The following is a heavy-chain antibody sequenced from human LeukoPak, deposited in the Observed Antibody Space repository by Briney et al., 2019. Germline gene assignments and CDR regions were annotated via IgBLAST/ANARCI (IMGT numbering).Heavy chain of an antibody. V-gene: IGHV3-23*01. Sequence: GGSLRLSCAASGFTFTSFAMSWVRQAPGKGLEWVSAISTTGGTTYYADSVKGRFTISRDNSKNTLYLQMNSLGAEDTAVYYCAKRERVGTTIGHWGQGTLVTVSS. CDR3: AKRERVGTTIGH. CDR1: GFTFTSFA. J-gene: IGHJ4*02. CDR2: ISTTGGTT. D-gene: IGHD1-26*01.